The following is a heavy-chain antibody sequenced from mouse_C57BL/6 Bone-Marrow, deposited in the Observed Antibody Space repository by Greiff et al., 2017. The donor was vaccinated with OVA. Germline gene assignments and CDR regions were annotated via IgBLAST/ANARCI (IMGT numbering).Heavy chain of an antibody. CDR3: ARDWAWFAY. CDR2: ISDGGSYT. J-gene: IGHJ3*01. Sequence: DVQLVESGGGLVKPGGSLKLSCAASGFTFSSYALSWVRQTPEKRLEWVATISDGGSYTYYPDNVKGRFTISIDNAKNNLYLQMSHLKSEDTAMYYCARDWAWFAYWGQGTLVTVSA. D-gene: IGHD4-1*01. V-gene: IGHV5-4*01. CDR1: GFTFSSYA.